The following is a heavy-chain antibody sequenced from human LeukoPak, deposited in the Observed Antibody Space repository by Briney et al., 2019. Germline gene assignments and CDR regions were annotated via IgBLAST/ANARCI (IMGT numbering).Heavy chain of an antibody. Sequence: GGSLRLSCATAGFTFRNYGMSWVRQAPGKRLEWVSSITGGTIRTYYADSVKGRCTISRDDSKNTLHLQMSSLRVEDTALYYCAKEDSSGWHWGQGTQVTVSS. V-gene: IGHV3-23*01. CDR3: AKEDSSGWH. CDR1: GFTFRNYG. CDR2: ITGGTIRT. J-gene: IGHJ4*02. D-gene: IGHD6-19*01.